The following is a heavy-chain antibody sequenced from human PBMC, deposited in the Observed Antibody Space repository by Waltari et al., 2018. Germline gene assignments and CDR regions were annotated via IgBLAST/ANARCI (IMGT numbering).Heavy chain of an antibody. CDR1: GGSIRSSSYY. CDR3: ARHGQGYSSHWFDP. CDR2: IYYSGST. Sequence: QLQLQESGPGLVKPSETLSLTCTVSGGSIRSSSYYCGWRPQPPGKGLEWIGSIYYSGSTYYNPSLKSRVTISVDTSKNQFSLKLSSVTAADTAVYYCARHGQGYSSHWFDPWGQGTLVTVSS. D-gene: IGHD5-18*01. V-gene: IGHV4-39*01. J-gene: IGHJ5*02.